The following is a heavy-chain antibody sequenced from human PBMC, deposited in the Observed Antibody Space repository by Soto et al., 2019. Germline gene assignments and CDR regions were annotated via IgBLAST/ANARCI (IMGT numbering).Heavy chain of an antibody. Sequence: SETLSLTYTVSGGSISSYYWSWIRQPPGKGLECIGHIYYSGSTNYNPSLKSRVTISVDTSKNQFSLKLSSVTAADTAVYYCARKSDFWSGYSLWGQGTLVTVSS. V-gene: IGHV4-59*01. CDR1: GGSISSYY. CDR2: IYYSGST. J-gene: IGHJ4*02. CDR3: ARKSDFWSGYSL. D-gene: IGHD3-3*01.